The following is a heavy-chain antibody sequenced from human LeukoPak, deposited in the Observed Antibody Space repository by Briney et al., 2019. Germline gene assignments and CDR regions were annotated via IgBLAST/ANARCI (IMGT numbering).Heavy chain of an antibody. CDR3: ARAQYLGNYYYGMDV. CDR1: GFTFSSYW. Sequence: GGSLRLSCAASGFTFSSYWMSWVRQAPGKGLEWVANIKQDGSEKYYVDSVKGRFTISRDNAKNSLYLQMNSLRAEDTAVYYCARAQYLGNYYYGMDVWGQGPTVTVSS. CDR2: IKQDGSEK. V-gene: IGHV3-7*01. J-gene: IGHJ6*02. D-gene: IGHD2/OR15-2a*01.